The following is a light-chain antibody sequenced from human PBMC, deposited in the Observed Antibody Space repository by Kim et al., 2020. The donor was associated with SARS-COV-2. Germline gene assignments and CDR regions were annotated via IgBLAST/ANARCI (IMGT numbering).Light chain of an antibody. CDR1: QSVSTN. V-gene: IGKV3-15*01. J-gene: IGKJ2*01. CDR3: QQYTNWPPYT. Sequence: VSPGERVTLSCRASQSVSTNVAWYQQKPGQAPRLLIYGVSTRAPGIPARFSGSGSGTEFTLTISSLQSEDFAVYYCQQYTNWPPYTFGQGTKLEIK. CDR2: GVS.